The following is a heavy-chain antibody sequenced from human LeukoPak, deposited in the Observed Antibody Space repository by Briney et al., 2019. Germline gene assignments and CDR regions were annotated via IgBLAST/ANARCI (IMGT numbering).Heavy chain of an antibody. CDR2: INPNSGGT. V-gene: IGHV1-2*04. D-gene: IGHD3-9*01. CDR3: ARAPAQQYYDISD. CDR1: GYTFTGYY. J-gene: IGHJ4*02. Sequence: ASVKVSCKASGYTFTGYYMHWVRQAPGQGLEWMGWINPNSGGTNYAQKFQGWATMTRDTSISTAYMELSRLRSDDTAVYYCARAPAQQYYDISDWGQGTLVTVSS.